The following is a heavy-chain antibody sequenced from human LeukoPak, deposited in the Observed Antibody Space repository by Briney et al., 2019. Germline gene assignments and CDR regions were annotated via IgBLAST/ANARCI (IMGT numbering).Heavy chain of an antibody. V-gene: IGHV3-23*01. J-gene: IGHJ4*02. D-gene: IGHD5-18*01. CDR1: GLTFSSYA. Sequence: HSGGSLRLSCAATGLTFSSYAMSWVRQAPGKGLEWVSAISGSGGSTYYADSVKGRFTISRDNSKNTLYLQMNSLRAEDTAVYYCSKDTVELDTAMVYFDYWGQGTLVTVSS. CDR3: SKDTVELDTAMVYFDY. CDR2: ISGSGGST.